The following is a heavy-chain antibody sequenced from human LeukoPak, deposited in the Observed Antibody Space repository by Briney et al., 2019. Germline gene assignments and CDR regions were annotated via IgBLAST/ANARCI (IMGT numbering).Heavy chain of an antibody. J-gene: IGHJ3*02. Sequence: SETLSLTCAVYGGSFSGYYWSWIRQPPGKGLEWIGEINHSGSTNYNPSLKSRVIISVDTSKNQFSLKLSSVTAADTAVYYCARGLVYGDFLDAFDIWGQGTKVTVSS. CDR1: GGSFSGYY. D-gene: IGHD4-17*01. CDR2: INHSGST. CDR3: ARGLVYGDFLDAFDI. V-gene: IGHV4-34*01.